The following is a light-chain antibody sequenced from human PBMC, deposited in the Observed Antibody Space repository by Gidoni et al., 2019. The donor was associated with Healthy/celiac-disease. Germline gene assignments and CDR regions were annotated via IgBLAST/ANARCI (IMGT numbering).Light chain of an antibody. Sequence: QSVLTQTHSVSGGPGQRVTISCTGISSNIGAVHDVHWYQQLPVTAPKPLIYGNRTRPSVVPDRFSGSTSGISASLAITGLQAEDEADYYCQSYDSSLSVWVFGGGTKLTVL. CDR2: GNR. V-gene: IGLV1-40*01. CDR3: QSYDSSLSVWV. CDR1: SSNIGAVHD. J-gene: IGLJ3*02.